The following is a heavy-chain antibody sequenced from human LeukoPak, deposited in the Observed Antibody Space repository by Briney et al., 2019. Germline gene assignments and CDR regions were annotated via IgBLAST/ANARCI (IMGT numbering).Heavy chain of an antibody. J-gene: IGHJ6*02. V-gene: IGHV4-34*01. CDR1: GGSFSGYY. Sequence: SETLSLTCAVYGGSFSGYYWSWIRQPPGKGLEWIGEVNHSGSTNYNPSLKSRVTISVDTSKNQFSLKLSSVTAADTAVYYCARYKGDSSGWKPLFRTSSKTYGMDVWGQGTTVTVSS. D-gene: IGHD6-19*01. CDR2: VNHSGST. CDR3: ARYKGDSSGWKPLFRTSSKTYGMDV.